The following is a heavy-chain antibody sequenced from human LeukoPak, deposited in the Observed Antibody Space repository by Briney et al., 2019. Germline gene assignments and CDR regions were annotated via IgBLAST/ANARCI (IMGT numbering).Heavy chain of an antibody. J-gene: IGHJ1*01. Sequence: SETLSLTCTVSGASISSGSYYWGWIRQPPGKGLEWIGSIYYSGSTYYNPSLKSRVTMSVDTSKNQFSLKLSSVTAADTAVYYCARGGGITMVRGPPAEYFQHWGQGTLVTVSS. CDR2: IYYSGST. CDR1: GASISSGSYY. D-gene: IGHD3-10*01. V-gene: IGHV4-39*07. CDR3: ARGGGITMVRGPPAEYFQH.